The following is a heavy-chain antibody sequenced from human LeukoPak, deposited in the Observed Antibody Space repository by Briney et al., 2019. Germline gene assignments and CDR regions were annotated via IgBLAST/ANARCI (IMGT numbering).Heavy chain of an antibody. CDR1: GGSISSSSYY. D-gene: IGHD6-13*01. V-gene: IGHV4-39*07. Sequence: PSETLSLTCTVSGGSISSSSYYWGWIRQPPGKGLEWIGSIYYSGSTYYNPSLKSRVTISVDTSKNQFSLELSSVTAADTAVYYCARDLKETAAATPWGQGTLVTVSS. CDR2: IYYSGST. CDR3: ARDLKETAAATP. J-gene: IGHJ4*02.